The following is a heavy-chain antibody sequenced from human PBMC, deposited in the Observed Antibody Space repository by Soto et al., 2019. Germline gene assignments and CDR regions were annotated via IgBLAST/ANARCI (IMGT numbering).Heavy chain of an antibody. Sequence: AAVKVSCKASRYTFTRYGIGWVRQAPGQGPEYMGWITESNGKAYYGQRFQDRVTMTVDRATNTAYMELRNQVPDDTAGYSCGSWLQLRPLDYWGQGTLVTVSS. V-gene: IGHV1-18*01. CDR1: RYTFTRYG. CDR2: ITESNGKA. CDR3: GSWLQLRPLDY. D-gene: IGHD5-12*01. J-gene: IGHJ4*02.